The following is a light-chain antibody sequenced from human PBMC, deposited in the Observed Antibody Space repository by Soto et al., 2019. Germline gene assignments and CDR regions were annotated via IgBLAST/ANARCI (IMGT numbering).Light chain of an antibody. V-gene: IGKV3-11*01. Sequence: EIVLTQSPATPLLSTGELSTLSCRASQSVSSYLAWYPQKPGQAPRLLIYDASNRATGIPSRFSGSGSGTDFTLTISSLEPEDFAVYYCQQRGNWPPWTFGQGTKVDI. CDR3: QQRGNWPPWT. CDR1: QSVSSY. CDR2: DAS. J-gene: IGKJ1*01.